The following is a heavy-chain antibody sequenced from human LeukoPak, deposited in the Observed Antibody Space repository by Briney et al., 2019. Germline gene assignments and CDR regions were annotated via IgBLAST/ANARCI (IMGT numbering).Heavy chain of an antibody. CDR3: ARGQWFGEFDY. D-gene: IGHD3-10*01. J-gene: IGHJ4*02. CDR1: GFTFSNYN. CDR2: ITSSSSYI. V-gene: IGHV3-21*01. Sequence: GGSLRLSCAASGFTFSNYNMNWVRQAPGKGLEWVSSITSSSSYIYYADSVKGRFTISRDNAKNSLYLQMNSLRAEDTAVYYCARGQWFGEFDYWGQGTLVTVSS.